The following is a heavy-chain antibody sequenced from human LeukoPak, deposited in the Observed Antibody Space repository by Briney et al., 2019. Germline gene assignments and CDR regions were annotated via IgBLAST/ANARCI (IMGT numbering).Heavy chain of an antibody. V-gene: IGHV3-15*01. CDR3: TTDLGTYYHGSQRLIPIDY. CDR2: IKSKTDGETT. Sequence: GGSLRLSCVDSGFTFTNAWMSWVRQAPGKGLEWIGRIKSKTDGETTNYAEPVRGRFTISRDDSKSAVYLQMNSLKIEDTAVYYCTTDLGTYYHGSQRLIPIDYWGQGTLVTVTS. J-gene: IGHJ4*02. CDR1: GFTFTNAW. D-gene: IGHD3-10*01.